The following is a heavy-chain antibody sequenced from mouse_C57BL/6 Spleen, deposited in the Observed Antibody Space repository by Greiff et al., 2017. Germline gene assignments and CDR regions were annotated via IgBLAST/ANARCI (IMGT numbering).Heavy chain of an antibody. CDR3: ARWGTTVVAPYFDY. V-gene: IGHV1-4*01. CDR2: INPSSGYT. Sequence: VQLQQSGAELARPGASVKMSCKASGYTFTSYTMHWVKQRPGQGLEWIGYINPSSGYTKYNQKFKDKATLTADKSSSTAYMQLSSLTSEDSAVYYCARWGTTVVAPYFDYWGQGTTLTVSS. J-gene: IGHJ2*01. CDR1: GYTFTSYT. D-gene: IGHD1-1*01.